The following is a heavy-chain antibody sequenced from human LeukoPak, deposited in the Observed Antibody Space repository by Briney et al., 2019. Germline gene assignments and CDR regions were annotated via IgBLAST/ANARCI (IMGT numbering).Heavy chain of an antibody. CDR3: ARVEGIYDILTGYYY. CDR2: INHSGNT. Sequence: SETLSLTCAVYGGSFSGYYWSWIRQPPGKGLEWIGEINHSGNTNYNPSLKSRVTISVDTSKNQLSLKLSSVTAADTAVYYCARVEGIYDILTGYYYWGQGTLVTVSS. J-gene: IGHJ4*02. D-gene: IGHD3-9*01. CDR1: GGSFSGYY. V-gene: IGHV4-34*01.